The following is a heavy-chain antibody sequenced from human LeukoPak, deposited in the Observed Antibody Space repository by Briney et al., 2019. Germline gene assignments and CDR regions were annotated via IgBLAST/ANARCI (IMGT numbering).Heavy chain of an antibody. CDR2: INPSGGST. V-gene: IGHV1-46*01. J-gene: IGHJ4*02. CDR3: ASGRRQQLVKGRSIDDFDY. D-gene: IGHD6-13*01. CDR1: GYTFTSYY. Sequence: ASVKVSCKASGYTFTSYYMHWVRQAPGQGLEWMGIINPSGGSTSYAQKFQGRVTMTRDTSTSTVYMELSSLRSEDTAVYYCASGRRQQLVKGRSIDDFDYWGQGTLLTVSS.